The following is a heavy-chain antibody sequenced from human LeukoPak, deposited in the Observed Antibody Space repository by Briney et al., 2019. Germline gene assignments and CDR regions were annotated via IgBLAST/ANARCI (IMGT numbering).Heavy chain of an antibody. J-gene: IGHJ4*02. CDR2: INPNNDGT. V-gene: IGHV1-2*02. CDR3: ARAVGGVADFDY. Sequence: ASVKVSCKASGFTFTGYYIHWVRQAPGQGLEWMGWINPNNDGTNYAQTFQDRVTMTRDTSISTAYMELSSLRSEDTAVYYCARAVGGVADFDYWGQGTLVTVSS. CDR1: GFTFTGYY. D-gene: IGHD2-15*01.